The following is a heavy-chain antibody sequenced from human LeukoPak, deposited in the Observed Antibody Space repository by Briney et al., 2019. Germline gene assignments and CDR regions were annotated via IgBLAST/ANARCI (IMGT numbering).Heavy chain of an antibody. CDR3: AKGYYYDSSGYSDV. J-gene: IGHJ6*02. V-gene: IGHV3-23*01. CDR2: ISGSGGST. CDR1: GFTFSSYA. Sequence: GGSLRLSCAASGFTFSSYAMSWVRQAPGKGPEWVSAISGSGGSTYYADSVKGRFTISRDNSKNTLYLQMNSLRAEDTAVYYCAKGYYYDSSGYSDVWGQGTTVTVSS. D-gene: IGHD3-22*01.